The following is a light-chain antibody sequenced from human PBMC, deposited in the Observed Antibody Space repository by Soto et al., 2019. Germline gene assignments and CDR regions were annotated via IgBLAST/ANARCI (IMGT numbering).Light chain of an antibody. J-gene: IGLJ3*02. CDR2: DVN. Sequence: QSVLTQPASVSGSPGQSITISCTGASSDIGGYNYVSWYQQHPGKAPNLMIYDVNNRPSGVSNRFSGSKSGNTASLTISGLQAEDEADYYCSSYTSTNTRWVFGGGTKVTVL. CDR1: SSDIGGYNY. CDR3: SSYTSTNTRWV. V-gene: IGLV2-14*01.